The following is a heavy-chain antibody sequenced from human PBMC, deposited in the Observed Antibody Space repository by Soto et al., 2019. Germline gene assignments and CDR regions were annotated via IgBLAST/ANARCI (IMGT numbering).Heavy chain of an antibody. Sequence: SETLSLTCTVSGGSVSTYYWSWIRQPPGKGLEWIGYIYHSGTTNYNPSLKSRVTISIDTSKNQFSLKLTSVTDADTAVYYCARYVGYCPSGNCHLDYWGQGTLVTVSS. D-gene: IGHD2-8*01. J-gene: IGHJ4*02. CDR2: IYHSGTT. CDR1: GGSVSTYY. CDR3: ARYVGYCPSGNCHLDY. V-gene: IGHV4-59*08.